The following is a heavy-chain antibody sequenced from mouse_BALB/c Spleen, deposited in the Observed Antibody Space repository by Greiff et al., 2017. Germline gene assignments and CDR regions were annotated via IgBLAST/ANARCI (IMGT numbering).Heavy chain of an antibody. V-gene: IGHV5-9-4*01. CDR2: ISSGGSYT. CDR1: GFTFSSYA. CDR3: ARGENFDV. Sequence: EVKVEESGGGLVKPGGSLKLSCAASGFTFSSYAMSWVRQSPEKRLEWVAEISSGGSYTYYPDTVTGRFTISRDNAKNTLYLEMSSLRSEDTAMYYCARGENFDVWGAGTTVTVSS. J-gene: IGHJ1*01.